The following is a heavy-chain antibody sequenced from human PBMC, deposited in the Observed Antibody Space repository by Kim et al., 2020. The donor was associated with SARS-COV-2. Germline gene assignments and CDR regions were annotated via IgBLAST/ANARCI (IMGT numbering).Heavy chain of an antibody. CDR3: AKDLAYCGGDCYWGGIFDY. V-gene: IGHV3-9*01. D-gene: IGHD2-21*02. CDR1: GFTFGDYA. CDR2: ISWNSGSI. Sequence: GGSLRLSCAASGFTFGDYAMHWVRQAPGKGLEWVSGISWNSGSIGYADSVKGRFTISRDNAKNSLYLQMNSLRAEDTALYYCAKDLAYCGGDCYWGGIFDYWGQGTLVTVSS. J-gene: IGHJ4*02.